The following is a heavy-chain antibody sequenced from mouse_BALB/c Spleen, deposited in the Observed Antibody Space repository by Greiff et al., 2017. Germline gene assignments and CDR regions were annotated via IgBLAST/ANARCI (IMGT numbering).Heavy chain of an antibody. J-gene: IGHJ3*01. CDR1: GFTFSDYY. CDR2: ISDGGSYT. Sequence: EVQRVESGGGLVKPGGSLNLSCAASGFTFSDYYMYWVRQTPEKRLEWVATISDGGSYTYYPDSVKGRFTISRDNAKNNLYLQMSSLKSEDTAMYYCARDRENFCFFAYWGQGTLVTVSA. V-gene: IGHV5-4*02. CDR3: ARDRENFCFFAY.